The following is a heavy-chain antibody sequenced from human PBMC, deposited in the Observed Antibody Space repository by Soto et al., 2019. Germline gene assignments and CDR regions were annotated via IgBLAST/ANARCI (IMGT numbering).Heavy chain of an antibody. V-gene: IGHV4-59*01. J-gene: IGHJ4*02. Sequence: SETLSLTCTVSGGSISSYYWIWIRQPPGKGLEWIGYIYYSGSTNYNPSLKSRVTISVDRSKNQFSLKLSSVTAADTAVYYCARRYGGNFDYWGQGTLVTVSS. CDR3: ARRYGGNFDY. CDR1: GGSISSYY. CDR2: IYYSGST. D-gene: IGHD1-26*01.